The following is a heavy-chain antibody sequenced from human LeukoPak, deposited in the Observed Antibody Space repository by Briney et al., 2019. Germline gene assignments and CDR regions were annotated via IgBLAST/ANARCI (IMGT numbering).Heavy chain of an antibody. Sequence: SVKVSCKASGGTFSSYAISWVRQAPGQGLEWMGGIIPIFGTANYAQKFQGRVTITADESTSTAYMELSSLRSEDTAVYYCARQKYYDILTGYRKGVDYWGQGTLVTVSS. CDR1: GGTFSSYA. J-gene: IGHJ4*02. CDR2: IIPIFGTA. D-gene: IGHD3-9*01. CDR3: ARQKYYDILTGYRKGVDY. V-gene: IGHV1-69*13.